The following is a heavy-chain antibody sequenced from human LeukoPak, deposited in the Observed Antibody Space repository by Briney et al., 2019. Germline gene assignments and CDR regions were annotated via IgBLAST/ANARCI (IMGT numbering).Heavy chain of an antibody. CDR3: SGYNWFDP. CDR2: ITSSSTYT. Sequence: GGSLRLSCAASGFIFSTYSMNWIRQAPGKGPEWVSSITSSSTYTYYADSVKGRFTISRDDAKNSLYLQMNSLRTEDTAMYYCSGYNWFDPWGQGTLVTVSS. J-gene: IGHJ5*02. V-gene: IGHV3-21*01. CDR1: GFIFSTYS.